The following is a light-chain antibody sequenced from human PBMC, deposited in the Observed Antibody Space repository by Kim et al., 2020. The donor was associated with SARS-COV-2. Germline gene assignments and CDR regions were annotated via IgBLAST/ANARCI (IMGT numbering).Light chain of an antibody. CDR3: QQYSTLWT. Sequence: SAPVGDRVTMTGRSSQIISSWLAWYQQKPGKAHKVLMYRASSLESGVPSRFSGSGSGTEFTLTISSLQPDDFATYYCQQYSTLWTFGQGTKVDIK. J-gene: IGKJ1*01. V-gene: IGKV1-5*03. CDR1: QIISSW. CDR2: RAS.